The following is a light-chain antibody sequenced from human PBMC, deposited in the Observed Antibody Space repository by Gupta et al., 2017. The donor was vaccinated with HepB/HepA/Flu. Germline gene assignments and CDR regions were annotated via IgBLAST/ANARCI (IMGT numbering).Light chain of an antibody. CDR2: DAS. CDR3: QHRSTWPPDAT. V-gene: IGKV3-11*01. J-gene: IGKJ5*01. Sequence: EIVLTQSPATLSLSPGERATLSCRASQSVSTHLAWYQQKPGQAPRLLIYDASNRATGIPAGFSGSGSGTDFTLTISSLEPEDFAVYSCQHRSTWPPDATFGQGTRLEIK. CDR1: QSVSTH.